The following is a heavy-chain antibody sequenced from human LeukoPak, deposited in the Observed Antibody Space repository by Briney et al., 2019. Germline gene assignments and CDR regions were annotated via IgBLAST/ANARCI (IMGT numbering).Heavy chain of an antibody. CDR1: GDSITNNH. V-gene: IGHV4-59*08. D-gene: IGHD3-10*01. Sequence: PSETLSLTCTVSGDSITNNHWSWLRQPPGKRLEWIGHISYTGSTNYNPSLKTRLTMSLDTSKNHFSLTLTSVTAADTALYYCARHVFSDGSPFDSWGQGSLVTVSS. CDR3: ARHVFSDGSPFDS. J-gene: IGHJ4*02. CDR2: ISYTGST.